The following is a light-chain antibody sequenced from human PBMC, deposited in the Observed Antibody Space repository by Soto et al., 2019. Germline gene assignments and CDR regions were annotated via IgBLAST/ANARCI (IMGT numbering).Light chain of an antibody. V-gene: IGKV1-17*01. CDR1: RGIRSD. CDR3: QQYYSYPIT. Sequence: DIQMTQSPSALSASVVDGCTITFLASRGIRSDLSWYQQSPGKAPKRLIYAASSLQSGVPSRFSGRGSGTEFTLAISSLQPEDFATYYCQQYYSYPITFGQGTRLEIK. CDR2: AAS. J-gene: IGKJ5*01.